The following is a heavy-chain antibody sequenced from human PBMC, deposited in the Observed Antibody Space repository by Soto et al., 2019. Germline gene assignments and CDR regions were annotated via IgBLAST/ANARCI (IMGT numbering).Heavy chain of an antibody. CDR3: TKVVPNDCSSITCRYFDY. D-gene: IGHD2-2*01. V-gene: IGHV3-30*07. Sequence: GGSLRLSCAASGFTFSTNAMHWVRQAPGKGLEWVAVISYDGTNEHYEDSVKGRFTISRDNSRNTLSLQMNSLRVEDTAVYYCTKVVPNDCSSITCRYFDYWGLGTLVTVSS. CDR2: ISYDGTNE. J-gene: IGHJ4*02. CDR1: GFTFSTNA.